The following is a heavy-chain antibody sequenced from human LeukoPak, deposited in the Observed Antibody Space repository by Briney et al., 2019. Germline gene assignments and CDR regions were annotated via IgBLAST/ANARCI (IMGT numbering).Heavy chain of an antibody. CDR3: ARDLRDFCSGLQFDY. Sequence: GSSVKVSCKASGGTFSSYAISWVRQAPGHGLEWMGGILPIFGTANYAQKFQGRVTITADESTSTAYMELSSLRSEDTAVYCCARDLRDFCSGLQFDYWGQGTLVTVSS. CDR1: GGTFSSYA. J-gene: IGHJ4*02. D-gene: IGHD3-3*01. V-gene: IGHV1-69*01. CDR2: ILPIFGTA.